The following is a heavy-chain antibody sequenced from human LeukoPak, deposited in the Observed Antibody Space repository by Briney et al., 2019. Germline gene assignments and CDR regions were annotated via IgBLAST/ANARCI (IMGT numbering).Heavy chain of an antibody. CDR3: ARGGEPFDY. Sequence: GRSLRLSCAASGFTFSSYGVHWVRQAPGKGLEWVAVISYDGSNKYYADSVKGRFTISRDNSKNTLYLQMNSLSAEDTAVYYCARGGEPFDYWGQGTLVTVSS. D-gene: IGHD3-16*01. CDR2: ISYDGSNK. CDR1: GFTFSSYG. J-gene: IGHJ4*02. V-gene: IGHV3-30*03.